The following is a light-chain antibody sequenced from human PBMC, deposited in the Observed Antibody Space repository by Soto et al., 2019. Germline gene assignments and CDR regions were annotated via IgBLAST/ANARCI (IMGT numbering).Light chain of an antibody. J-gene: IGLJ1*01. CDR2: EVS. CDR1: SSDVGAYNY. CDR3: SSYTNTNTRV. V-gene: IGLV2-14*01. Sequence: QSALTQPASVSASPGQSITISCTGTSSDVGAYNYVSWYQRHPGKAPKLLIFEVSYRPSGVSSRFSGSKSGNTASLTISGLQAEDEADSYCSSYTNTNTRVFGSGTKVTVL.